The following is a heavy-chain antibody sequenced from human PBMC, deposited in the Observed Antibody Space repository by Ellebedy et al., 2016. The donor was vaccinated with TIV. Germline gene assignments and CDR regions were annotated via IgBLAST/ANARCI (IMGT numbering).Heavy chain of an antibody. V-gene: IGHV1-2*02. D-gene: IGHD3-16*01. J-gene: IGHJ3*02. CDR1: GYTFTSYY. CDR3: ACTYGVDAFDI. Sequence: ASVKVSCXASGYTFTSYYMHWVRQAPGQGLEWMGWINPNSGGTNYAQKFQGRVTMTRDTSISTAYMELSRLRSDDTAVYYCACTYGVDAFDIWGQGTMVTVSS. CDR2: INPNSGGT.